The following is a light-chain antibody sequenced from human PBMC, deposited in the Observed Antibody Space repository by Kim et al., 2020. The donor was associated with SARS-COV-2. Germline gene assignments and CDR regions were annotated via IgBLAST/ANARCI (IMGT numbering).Light chain of an antibody. Sequence: SYELTQPPSVSVAPGKTARITCGGNNIGSKSVHWYQQKSGQAPVLVIYYESDRPSGIPERFSGSNSGNTATLTISRVEAGDEADYYCQVWDSSSDHRVFGGGTQLTVL. J-gene: IGLJ3*02. CDR2: YES. V-gene: IGLV3-21*04. CDR1: NIGSKS. CDR3: QVWDSSSDHRV.